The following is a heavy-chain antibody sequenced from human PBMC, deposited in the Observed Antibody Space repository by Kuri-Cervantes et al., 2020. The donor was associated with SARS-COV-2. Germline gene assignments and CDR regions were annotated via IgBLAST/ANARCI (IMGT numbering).Heavy chain of an antibody. V-gene: IGHV4-39*07. D-gene: IGHD1-26*01. J-gene: IGHJ6*03. Sequence: SETLSLTCPVSGGSISSSSYYWGWIRQPPGKGLEWIGSIYYSGSTYYNPSLKSRVTISVDTSKNQFSLKLSSVTAADTAVYYCARSGSDPYYYYYMDDWGKGTTVTVSS. CDR1: GGSISSSSYY. CDR2: IYYSGST. CDR3: ARSGSDPYYYYYMDD.